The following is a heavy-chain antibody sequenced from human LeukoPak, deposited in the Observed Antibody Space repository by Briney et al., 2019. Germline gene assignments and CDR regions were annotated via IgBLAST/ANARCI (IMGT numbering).Heavy chain of an antibody. J-gene: IGHJ3*02. CDR1: GFTVSSYY. Sequence: GGSLRLSCAASGFTVSSYYMNWVRQAPGKELEWVSVIYTGGGRYYADSVRGRFTISRDNSKNTLYLQMNSLRAEDTAVYYCARDPVIVVVRTAWNAFDIWGQGTMVTVSS. D-gene: IGHD2-2*01. CDR3: ARDPVIVVVRTAWNAFDI. V-gene: IGHV3-53*01. CDR2: IYTGGGR.